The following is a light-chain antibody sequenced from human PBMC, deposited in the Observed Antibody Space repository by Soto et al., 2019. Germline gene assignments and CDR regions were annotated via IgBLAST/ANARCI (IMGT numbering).Light chain of an antibody. J-gene: IGLJ2*01. CDR2: VNN. CDR1: SSNIGSHY. CDR3: GTWHSGLSAV. V-gene: IGLV1-51*01. Sequence: QSVLTQPPSVSATPGQKVTISCSGSSSNIGSHYVSWYQHLPGTAPKLLIYVNNKRASGIPDRFSGSQSGTPATLGITVLRTGDEAAYYCGTWHSGLSAVFGGGTKLTVL.